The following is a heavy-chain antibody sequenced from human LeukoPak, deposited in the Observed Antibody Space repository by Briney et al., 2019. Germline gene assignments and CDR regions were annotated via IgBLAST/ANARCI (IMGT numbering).Heavy chain of an antibody. D-gene: IGHD4-11*01. V-gene: IGHV3-33*08. CDR2: TWYDGSNK. Sequence: AGGSLRLSCAASGFTFSSYAMHWVRQAPGKGLEWVAGTWYDGSNKNYADSVKGRFTISRDNSKNTLYLQMNSLRAEDTAVYYCVRDGIDYNTYDFDYWGQGTLVTVSS. J-gene: IGHJ4*02. CDR1: GFTFSSYA. CDR3: VRDGIDYNTYDFDY.